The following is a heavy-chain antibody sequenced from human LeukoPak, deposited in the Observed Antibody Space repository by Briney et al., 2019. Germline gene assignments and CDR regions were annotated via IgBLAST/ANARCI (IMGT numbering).Heavy chain of an antibody. CDR3: ARDMIVVVPAARGEDY. J-gene: IGHJ4*02. V-gene: IGHV1-2*02. CDR2: INPNSGGT. CDR1: GYTFTGYY. D-gene: IGHD2-2*01. Sequence: ASVKVSCKASGYTFTGYYMHWVRQAPGQGLEWMGWINPNSGGTSYAQKFQGRVTMTRDTSISTAYMELSRLRSDDTAVYYCARDMIVVVPAARGEDYWGQGTLVTVSS.